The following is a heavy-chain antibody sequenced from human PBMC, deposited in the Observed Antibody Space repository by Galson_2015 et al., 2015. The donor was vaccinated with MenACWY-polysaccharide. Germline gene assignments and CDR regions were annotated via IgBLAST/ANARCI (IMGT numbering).Heavy chain of an antibody. CDR1: GRSFSSYS. D-gene: IGHD6-6*01. CDR3: AREYSRSPGHPSSHDF. CDR2: IIPIVGVP. Sequence: SVKVSCKASGRSFSSYSFSWIRQAPGQGLEWMGRIIPIVGVPNYAQKFQGRVTITADRPTSTVYMELSSLTSEDTAFYYCAREYSRSPGHPSSHDFWGQGTLVTVSS. V-gene: IGHV1-69*04. J-gene: IGHJ4*02.